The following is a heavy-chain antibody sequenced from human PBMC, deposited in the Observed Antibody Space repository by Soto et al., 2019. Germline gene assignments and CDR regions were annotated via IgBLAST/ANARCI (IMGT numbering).Heavy chain of an antibody. CDR3: AKRITISGYGDYYYYGMDA. Sequence: VHLVESGGGVVQPGRSLRLSCAASGFTFKNYGMHWVRQAPGKGLEWVAVISHDGGTKHYADSVKGRFTIFRDDSKNTVSLQMTCLRLDDTAVYYCAKRITISGYGDYYYYGMDAWGQGTTVIVSS. CDR2: ISHDGGTK. CDR1: GFTFKNYG. V-gene: IGHV3-30*18. D-gene: IGHD3-3*01. J-gene: IGHJ6*02.